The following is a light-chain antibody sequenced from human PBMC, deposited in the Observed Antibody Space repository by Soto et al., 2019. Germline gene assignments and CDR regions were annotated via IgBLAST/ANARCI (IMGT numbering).Light chain of an antibody. CDR1: QSVSSSY. V-gene: IGKV3-20*01. Sequence: EVVLTQSPGTLSLTPGERATLSCRASQSVSSSYLAWYQQKPGQAPRLLIYGASSRATGIPDRFSGSGSGTDFTLTISRLEPEDFAVYYCQQYGSSPTFGQRSNVDI. CDR2: GAS. CDR3: QQYGSSPT. J-gene: IGKJ1*01.